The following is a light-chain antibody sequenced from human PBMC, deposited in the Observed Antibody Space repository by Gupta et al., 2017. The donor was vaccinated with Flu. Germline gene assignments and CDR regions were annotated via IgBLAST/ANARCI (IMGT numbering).Light chain of an antibody. Sequence: QSDPTKPRSVSGSPGQSVTISCTGSSNDVGGSNRVSWYQQRPGKAPKLILYDVTERPSGVPDRFSGSKSGNTASLTISGLQADDEADYYCSSHAGRVTWVFGTGTTVTVL. CDR1: SNDVGGSNR. J-gene: IGLJ1*01. V-gene: IGLV2-11*01. CDR3: SSHAGRVTWV. CDR2: DVT.